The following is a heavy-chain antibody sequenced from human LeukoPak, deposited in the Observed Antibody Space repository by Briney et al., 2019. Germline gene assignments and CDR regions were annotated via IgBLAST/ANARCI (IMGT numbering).Heavy chain of an antibody. J-gene: IGHJ6*04. V-gene: IGHV3-21*01. CDR3: ARNQMTTVTGFYYYGMDV. CDR1: GFTFSSYS. D-gene: IGHD4-17*01. CDR2: ISSSSSYI. Sequence: GGSLRLSCAASGFTFSSYSMNWVRQAPGKGLEWVSSISSSSSYIYYADSVKGRFTISRDNAKNSLYLQMNSLRAEDTAVYYCARNQMTTVTGFYYYGMDVWGKGTTVTVSS.